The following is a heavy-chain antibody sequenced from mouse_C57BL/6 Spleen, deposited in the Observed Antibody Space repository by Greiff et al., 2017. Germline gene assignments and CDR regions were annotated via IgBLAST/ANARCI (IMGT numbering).Heavy chain of an antibody. J-gene: IGHJ4*01. D-gene: IGHD2-5*01. Sequence: DVKLVESGGGLVKPGGSLKLSCAASGFSFSSYTMSWVRQTPEKRLEWVATISGSGGNTYYPDSVKGRFTISRDNAKNTLYLQMSSLRSEDTALYYCARHNSNRYYYAMDYWGQGTSVTVSS. CDR2: ISGSGGNT. CDR3: ARHNSNRYYYAMDY. CDR1: GFSFSSYT. V-gene: IGHV5-9*01.